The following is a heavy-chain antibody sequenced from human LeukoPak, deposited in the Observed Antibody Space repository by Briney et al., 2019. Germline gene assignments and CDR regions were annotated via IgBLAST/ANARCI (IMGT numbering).Heavy chain of an antibody. V-gene: IGHV4-61*01. CDR1: GGSVSSGSYY. J-gene: IGHJ4*02. CDR3: VSPRTPYYFNN. CDR2: IYYSGST. Sequence: SETLSLTCTVSGGSVSSGSYYWSWIRQPPGKGLEWIGYIYYSGSTNYNPSLKSRVTISVDTSKNQFSLKLYSVTAADTAVYYCVSPRTPYYFNNWGQGTLVTVSS. D-gene: IGHD2-15*01.